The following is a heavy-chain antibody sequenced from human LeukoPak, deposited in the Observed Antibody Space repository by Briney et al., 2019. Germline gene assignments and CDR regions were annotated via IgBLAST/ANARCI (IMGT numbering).Heavy chain of an antibody. V-gene: IGHV4-4*07. CDR2: IYTSGST. J-gene: IGHJ6*03. CDR3: ARVQGYYYCMDV. Sequence: SETLSLTCVVSGYSISNDYYWSWIRQPAGKGLEWIGRIYTSGSTNYNPSLKSRVTISVDKSKNQFSLKLSSVTAADTAVYYCARVQGYYYCMDVWGKGTTVTVSS. CDR1: GYSISNDYY.